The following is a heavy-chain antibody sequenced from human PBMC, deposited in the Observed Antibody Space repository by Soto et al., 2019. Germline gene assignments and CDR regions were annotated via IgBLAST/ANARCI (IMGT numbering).Heavy chain of an antibody. D-gene: IGHD1-1*01. J-gene: IGHJ4*02. Sequence: GGSLRLSCAASGFTFSSYGMHWVRQAPGKGLEWVAVISYGGSNKYYADSVKGRFTISRDNSKNTLYLQMNSLRAEDTAVYYCEKDSPTGDFDYWGQGTLVTVYS. CDR3: EKDSPTGDFDY. V-gene: IGHV3-30*18. CDR1: GFTFSSYG. CDR2: ISYGGSNK.